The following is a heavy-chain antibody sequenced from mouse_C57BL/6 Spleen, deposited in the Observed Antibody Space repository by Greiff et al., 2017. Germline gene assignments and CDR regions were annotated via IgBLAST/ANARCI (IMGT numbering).Heavy chain of an antibody. J-gene: IGHJ4*01. Sequence: VQLQQPGAELVKPGASVKLSCKASGYTFTSYWMPWVKQRPGQGLEWIGEIDPSDSYTNYNQKFKGKATLTVATSSSTAYMQLSSLTSEDCAVYYCARGGDYGNHGYAMDYWGQGTSVTVSS. CDR3: ARGGDYGNHGYAMDY. V-gene: IGHV1-50*01. D-gene: IGHD2-1*01. CDR2: IDPSDSYT. CDR1: GYTFTSYW.